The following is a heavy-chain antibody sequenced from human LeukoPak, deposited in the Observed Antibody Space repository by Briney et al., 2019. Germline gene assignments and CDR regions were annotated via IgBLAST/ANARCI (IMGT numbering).Heavy chain of an antibody. D-gene: IGHD6-19*01. J-gene: IGHJ4*02. CDR1: GFTFSSYA. Sequence: GGSLRLSCAASGFTFSSYAMRWVRQAPGKGLEWVSAISGSGGSTYYADSVKGRFTISRDNSKNTLYLQMNSLRAEDTAVYYCAKDPSSAVAGTGKDYWGQGTLVTVSS. V-gene: IGHV3-23*01. CDR2: ISGSGGST. CDR3: AKDPSSAVAGTGKDY.